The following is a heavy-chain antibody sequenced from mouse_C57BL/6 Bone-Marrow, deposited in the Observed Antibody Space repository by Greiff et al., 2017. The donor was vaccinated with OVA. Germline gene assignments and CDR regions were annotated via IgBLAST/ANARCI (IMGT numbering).Heavy chain of an antibody. V-gene: IGHV1-55*01. CDR2: IYPGSGST. D-gene: IGHD2-2*01. CDR3: GYGYLYYYAMDY. CDR1: GYTFTSYW. J-gene: IGHJ4*01. Sequence: QVQLKQPGAELVKPGASVKMSCKASGYTFTSYWITWVKQRPGQGLEWIGDIYPGSGSTNYNEKFKSKATLTVDTSSSTAYMQLSSLTSEDSAVYYCGYGYLYYYAMDYWGQGTSVTVSS.